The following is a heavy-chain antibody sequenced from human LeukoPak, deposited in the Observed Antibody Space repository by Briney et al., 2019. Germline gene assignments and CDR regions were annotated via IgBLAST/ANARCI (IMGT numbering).Heavy chain of an antibody. CDR3: AREGRDGYNPIPRMGY. V-gene: IGHV6-1*01. CDR1: GDSVSSNSAA. CDR2: TYYRSKWYN. Sequence: SQTLSLTCAISGDSVSSNSAAWNWIRPSPSRGLEWLGRTYYRSKWYNDYAVSVKSRITINPDTSKNQFSLQLSSVTPEDTAVYYCAREGRDGYNPIPRMGYWGQGTLVTVSS. J-gene: IGHJ4*02. D-gene: IGHD5-24*01.